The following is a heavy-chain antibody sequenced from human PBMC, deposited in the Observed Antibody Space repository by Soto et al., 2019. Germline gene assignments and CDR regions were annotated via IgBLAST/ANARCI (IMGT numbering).Heavy chain of an antibody. CDR1: GGIFSSYA. D-gene: IGHD6-6*01. J-gene: IGHJ4*02. V-gene: IGHV1-69*01. CDR2: VIPILGQA. CDR3: ARVGGIGAPPGTDY. Sequence: QVQLVQSGAEVKKPGSSVKVSCKASGGIFSSYAISWLRQAPGQGLEWMGAVIPILGQAYYAQDLQDRVSITADESTRTTYMELSSLRSEDTAVYFCARVGGIGAPPGTDYWGLGTLVTVSS.